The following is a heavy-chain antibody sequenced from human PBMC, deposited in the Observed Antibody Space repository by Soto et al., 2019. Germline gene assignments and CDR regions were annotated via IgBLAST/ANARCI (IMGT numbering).Heavy chain of an antibody. CDR1: GGSFSDYF. CDR2: INHSGST. D-gene: IGHD6-6*01. Sequence: SETLSLTCAVYGGSFSDYFWTWIRQPPGKGLEWIGEINHSGSTDFNPSLKSRVAISADTSRNQFSLRVTSVTAADTAVYYCAGREFASSSFHYYHYAVDVWGQGTTVPVFS. J-gene: IGHJ6*02. CDR3: AGREFASSSFHYYHYAVDV. V-gene: IGHV4-34*01.